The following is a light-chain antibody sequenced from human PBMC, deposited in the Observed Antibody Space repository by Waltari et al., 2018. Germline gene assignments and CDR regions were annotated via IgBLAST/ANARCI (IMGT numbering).Light chain of an antibody. CDR2: LAS. CDR3: KQDLQTPWT. V-gene: IGKV2-28*01. Sequence: DIVITQSPLSLPVTPGEPASISCRSSQSLLHSNGNPYVEWVLQKPGQSPTLLIYLASRRAAGVPDRFIGSGSGTDFTLKISRVEAEDVGIYYCKQDLQTPWTFGQGTRVEIK. J-gene: IGKJ1*01. CDR1: QSLLHSNGNPY.